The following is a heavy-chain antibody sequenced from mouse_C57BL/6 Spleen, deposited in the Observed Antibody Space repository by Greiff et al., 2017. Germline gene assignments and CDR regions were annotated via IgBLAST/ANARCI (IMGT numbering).Heavy chain of an antibody. CDR2: ISYDGSN. V-gene: IGHV3-6*01. D-gene: IGHD2-4*01. CDR1: GYSITSGYY. J-gene: IGHJ2*01. CDR3: ARYDYDDY. Sequence: EVKLVESGPGLVKPSQSLSLTCSVTGYSITSGYYWNWIRQFPGNKLEWMGYISYDGSNNYNPSLKNRISITRDTSKNQFFLKLNSVTTEDTATYDCARYDYDDYWGQGTTLTVSS.